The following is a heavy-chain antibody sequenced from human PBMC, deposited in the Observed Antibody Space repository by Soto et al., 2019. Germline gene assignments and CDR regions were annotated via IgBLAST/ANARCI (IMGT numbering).Heavy chain of an antibody. CDR2: ISYDGATQ. CDR1: GLTPNTSG. V-gene: IGHV3-30*03. J-gene: IGHJ6*02. CDR3: ATKARVTNYLYFGMDV. D-gene: IGHD2-21*02. Sequence: XGSLILSCSVAGLTPNTSGINWVRQAPGRGLDWLTTISYDGATQYYGDTVKGRFTISRDNSKNTLFLHMGRLRAEDTAMYYCATKARVTNYLYFGMDVWGRGTTVTVSS.